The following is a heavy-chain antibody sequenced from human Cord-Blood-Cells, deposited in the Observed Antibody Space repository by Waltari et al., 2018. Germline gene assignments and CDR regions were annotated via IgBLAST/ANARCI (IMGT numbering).Heavy chain of an antibody. CDR2: IYYSGGT. D-gene: IGHD3-10*01. V-gene: IGHV4-39*01. CDR1: GGSISSSSYY. Sequence: QLQLQESGPGLVKPSETLSLTCTVSGGSISSSSYYWGWIRQPPGKGLEWIGSIYYSGGTYYNPSIKSRVTISVYTSKNQFSLKLSSVTAADTAVYYCARQVWYGSGSYYNWFDPWGQGTLVTVSS. CDR3: ARQVWYGSGSYYNWFDP. J-gene: IGHJ5*02.